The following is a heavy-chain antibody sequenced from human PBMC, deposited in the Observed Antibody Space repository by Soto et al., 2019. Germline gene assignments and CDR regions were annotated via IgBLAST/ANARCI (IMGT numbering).Heavy chain of an antibody. J-gene: IGHJ6*02. CDR1: GFTFSDHY. D-gene: IGHD3-3*01. V-gene: IGHV3-72*01. CDR3: SRDNSYYDFWSGLYGMDV. CDR2: TRNKANSYTT. Sequence: QPGGSLRLSGAASGFTFSDHYMDWVRQAPGKGLEWVGRTRNKANSYTTEYAASVKGRFTISRDDSKTSLYLQMNSLKTEDTAVYYCSRDNSYYDFWSGLYGMDVWGQGTTVTVSS.